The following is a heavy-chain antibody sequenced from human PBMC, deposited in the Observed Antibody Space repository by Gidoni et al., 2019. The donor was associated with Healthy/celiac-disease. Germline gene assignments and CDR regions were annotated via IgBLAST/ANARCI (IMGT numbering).Heavy chain of an antibody. D-gene: IGHD6-13*01. CDR1: GGTFSSYA. V-gene: IGHV1-69*01. Sequence: QVQLVQSGAEVKKPGSSLKVSCKASGGTFSSYAISWVRQAPGQGLEWMGGIIPIFGTANYAQKFQGRVTITADESTSTAYMELSSLRSEDTAVYYCARVWGAAAGYYYYYGMDVWGKGTTVTVSS. CDR3: ARVWGAAAGYYYYYGMDV. CDR2: IIPIFGTA. J-gene: IGHJ6*04.